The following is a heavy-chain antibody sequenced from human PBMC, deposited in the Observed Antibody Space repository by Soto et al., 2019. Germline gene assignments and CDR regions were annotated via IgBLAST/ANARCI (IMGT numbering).Heavy chain of an antibody. CDR2: IYYSGST. Sequence: PSETLSLTCTVSGGSISSGGYYWSWIRQHPGKGLEWIGYIYYSGSTYYNPSLKSRVTISVDKSKNKFSLKLSYVTAADTAVFSCASSFCSSTSCYAPRAEYFQHWGKGTLVTSPQ. CDR1: GGSISSGGYY. CDR3: ASSFCSSTSCYAPRAEYFQH. V-gene: IGHV4-31*03. J-gene: IGHJ1*01. D-gene: IGHD2-2*01.